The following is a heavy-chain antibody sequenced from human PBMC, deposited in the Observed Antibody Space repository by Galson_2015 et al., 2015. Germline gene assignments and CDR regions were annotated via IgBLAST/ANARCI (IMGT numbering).Heavy chain of an antibody. D-gene: IGHD2-15*01. CDR2: IYPGDSDT. J-gene: IGHJ4*02. CDR1: GFRFPNYW. CDR3: ARPYCSGGTCYYYIDS. Sequence: QSGAEVKKPGESLKISCKASGFRFPNYWIGWVRQMPGKGLDYMGTIYPGDSDTRYSPSFQGQATISADKSISTAYLQWSSLKASDTAMYYCARPYCSGGTCYYYIDSWGQGTLVTVSS. V-gene: IGHV5-51*03.